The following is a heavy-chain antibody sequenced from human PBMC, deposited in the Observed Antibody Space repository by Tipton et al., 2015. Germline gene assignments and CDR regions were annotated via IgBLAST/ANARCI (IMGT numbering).Heavy chain of an antibody. CDR2: ISSSGGTK. J-gene: IGHJ4*02. Sequence: SLRLSCAASGFTFSSSAMTWVRQSPGKGLEWVSTISSSGGTKNYADSVKGRFPISRDNSKSTLYLQMNSLRADDTALYYCAKNWNSDYWGQGTLVTVSS. D-gene: IGHD1-7*01. V-gene: IGHV3-23*01. CDR3: AKNWNSDY. CDR1: GFTFSSSA.